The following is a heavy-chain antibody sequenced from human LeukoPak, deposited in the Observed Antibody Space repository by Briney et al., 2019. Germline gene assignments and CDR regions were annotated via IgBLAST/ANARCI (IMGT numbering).Heavy chain of an antibody. CDR3: AKGSYSSSWDILNYYYGMDV. J-gene: IGHJ6*02. D-gene: IGHD6-13*01. CDR1: GFTFSSYG. V-gene: IGHV3-30*18. Sequence: GGSLRLSCAASGFTFSSYGMHWVRQAPCKGLEGVAVISYDGSNKYYADSVKDRFTISRDNSKNTLYLQMNSLRAEDTAVYYCAKGSYSSSWDILNYYYGMDVWGQGTTVTVSS. CDR2: ISYDGSNK.